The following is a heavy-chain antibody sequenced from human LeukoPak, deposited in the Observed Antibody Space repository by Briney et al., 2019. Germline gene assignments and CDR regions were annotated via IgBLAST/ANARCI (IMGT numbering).Heavy chain of an antibody. CDR3: ARRYSSSIPGDAFDI. D-gene: IGHD6-6*01. Sequence: PGESLKISCKGSGYSFTSYWIGWVRQMPGKGLEWMGIIYPGDSDTRYSPSFQGQVTISADKSISTAYLQWSSLKASDTAMYYCARRYSSSIPGDAFDIWGQGTMVTVSS. V-gene: IGHV5-51*01. CDR1: GYSFTSYW. J-gene: IGHJ3*02. CDR2: IYPGDSDT.